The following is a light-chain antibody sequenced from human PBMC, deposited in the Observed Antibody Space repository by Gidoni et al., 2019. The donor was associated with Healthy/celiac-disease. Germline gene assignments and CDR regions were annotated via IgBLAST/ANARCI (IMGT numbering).Light chain of an antibody. Sequence: DIVMTQSPDSLAVSLGERATINCKSSQSVLYSSNNKNYLAWYQQKPGQPPKLLIYWASTRESGVPDRFSGSGSGTDFTLTISSLQAEDVAVYYCQKYYSTLVTFXQXTKVEIK. CDR3: QKYYSTLVT. CDR1: QSVLYSSNNKNY. V-gene: IGKV4-1*01. J-gene: IGKJ1*01. CDR2: WAS.